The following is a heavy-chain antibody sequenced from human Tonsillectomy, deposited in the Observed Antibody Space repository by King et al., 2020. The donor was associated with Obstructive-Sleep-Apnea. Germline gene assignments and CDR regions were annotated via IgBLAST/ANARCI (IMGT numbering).Heavy chain of an antibody. Sequence: QLVQSGAEVKKPGASVKVSCKASGYTFTSYGISWVRQAPGQGLEWMGWISAYNGNTNYAQKLQGRVTMTTNTSTSTAYRELRSLRSDDTAVYYCARAARFLEWLNGMDVWGQGTTVTVSS. CDR2: ISAYNGNT. CDR1: GYTFTSYG. J-gene: IGHJ6*02. V-gene: IGHV1-18*04. D-gene: IGHD3-3*01. CDR3: ARAARFLEWLNGMDV.